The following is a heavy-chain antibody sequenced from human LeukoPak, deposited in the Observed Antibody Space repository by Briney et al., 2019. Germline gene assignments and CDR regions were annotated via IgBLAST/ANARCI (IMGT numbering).Heavy chain of an antibody. J-gene: IGHJ6*02. CDR2: IYPGDSDT. D-gene: IGHD3-22*01. CDR3: ARTYSSGYSVWGYYYYYGMDV. Sequence: GESLKISCKGSGYSFTSYWIGWVRQMPGKCLEWMGIIYPGDSDTRYSPSFQGQVTISADKSISTAYLQWSSLKASDTAMYYCARTYSSGYSVWGYYYYYGMDVWGQGTTVTVSS. V-gene: IGHV5-51*01. CDR1: GYSFTSYW.